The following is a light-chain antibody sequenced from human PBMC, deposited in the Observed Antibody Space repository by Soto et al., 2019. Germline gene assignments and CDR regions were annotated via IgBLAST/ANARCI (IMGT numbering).Light chain of an antibody. V-gene: IGKV2-28*01. Sequence: EIVMTQSPLSLPVTPGEPASISCRSSQSLLHSSGSNFLDWYLQKPGQSPQLLIYLGSNRASGVPDRFSVSGSGTDFTLKISRVEAEDVGFYYCMQVLQAPLSFGGGTRVELK. CDR3: MQVLQAPLS. J-gene: IGKJ4*01. CDR2: LGS. CDR1: QSLLHSSGSNF.